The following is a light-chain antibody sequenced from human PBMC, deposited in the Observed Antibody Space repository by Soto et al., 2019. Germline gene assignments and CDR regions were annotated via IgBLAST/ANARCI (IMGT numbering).Light chain of an antibody. CDR3: QQSFSTPRT. CDR1: QSISNY. CDR2: AAS. Sequence: DIQMTQSPSSLSASVGDRVTITCRAGQSISNYLNWYEQKPGKAPKLLIYAASSLQSGVPSRFSGSGSGTDFTLTISSLQPEDFATYYCQQSFSTPRTFGQGTKVESK. V-gene: IGKV1-39*01. J-gene: IGKJ1*01.